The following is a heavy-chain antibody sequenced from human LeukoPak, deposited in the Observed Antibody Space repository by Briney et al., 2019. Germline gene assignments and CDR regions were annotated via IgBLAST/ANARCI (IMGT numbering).Heavy chain of an antibody. CDR1: GGSISSYY. V-gene: IGHV4-59*01. J-gene: IGHJ5*02. D-gene: IGHD2-2*02. CDR3: AREFYTALRS. Sequence: SETLSLTCSLSGGSISSYYWSWIRQPPGKGLEWIGYISYSGSTNYNPSLKSRVTISVDTSKNQFSLKLSSVTAADTAVYYCAREFYTALRSWGQGTLVTVSS. CDR2: ISYSGST.